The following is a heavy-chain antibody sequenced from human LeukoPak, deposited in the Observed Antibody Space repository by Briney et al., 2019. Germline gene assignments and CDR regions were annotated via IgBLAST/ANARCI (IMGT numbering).Heavy chain of an antibody. Sequence: PSETLSLTCAVYGGSFSGYYWSWIRQSPGKGLEWIGEINHSGSTNYNPSLKSRVTISVDTSKNQFSLKLSSVTAADTAVYYCARVTVVPAAKGRAFDIWGQGTMVTVSS. D-gene: IGHD2-2*01. CDR3: ARVTVVPAAKGRAFDI. V-gene: IGHV4-34*01. CDR2: INHSGST. CDR1: GGSFSGYY. J-gene: IGHJ3*02.